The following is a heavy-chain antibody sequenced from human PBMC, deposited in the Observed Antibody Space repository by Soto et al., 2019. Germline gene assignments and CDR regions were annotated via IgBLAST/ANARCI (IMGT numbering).Heavy chain of an antibody. J-gene: IGHJ6*03. CDR3: ARAVKSIAAAGPYYYYMDV. D-gene: IGHD6-13*01. Sequence: GGSLRLSCAASGFTFDDYGMSWVRQAPGKGLEWVSGINWNGGSTGYADSVKGRFTISRDNAKNSLYLQMNSLRAEDTALYHCARAVKSIAAAGPYYYYMDVWGKGTTVTVSS. CDR2: INWNGGST. V-gene: IGHV3-20*01. CDR1: GFTFDDYG.